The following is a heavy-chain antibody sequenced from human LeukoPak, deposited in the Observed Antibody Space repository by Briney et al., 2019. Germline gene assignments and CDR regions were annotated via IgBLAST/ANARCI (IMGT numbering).Heavy chain of an antibody. J-gene: IGHJ4*02. Sequence: GGSRRLSWEPSGLTFRITGMHWVRQAPGKGLMWVSRMNGEGTTIDYADSVKGRFTVSRDYAKNTLFLQMNNLRTEDTALYFCATARNFRFEYWGQGSLVIVSA. D-gene: IGHD1-7*01. V-gene: IGHV3-74*01. CDR2: MNGEGTTI. CDR1: GLTFRITG. CDR3: ATARNFRFEY.